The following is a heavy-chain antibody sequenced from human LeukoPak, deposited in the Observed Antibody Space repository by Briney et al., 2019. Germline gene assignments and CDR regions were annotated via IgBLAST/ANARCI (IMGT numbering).Heavy chain of an antibody. CDR2: INHSGST. V-gene: IGHV4-34*01. CDR3: ARSLRNGYSYGYIDY. CDR1: GGSFSGYY. Sequence: SETLSLTCAVYGGSFSGYYWSWIRQPPGKGLEWIGEINHSGSTNYNPSLKSRVTISVDMSKNQFSLKLSSVTAADTAVYYCARSLRNGYSYGYIDYWGQGTLVTVSS. D-gene: IGHD5-18*01. J-gene: IGHJ4*02.